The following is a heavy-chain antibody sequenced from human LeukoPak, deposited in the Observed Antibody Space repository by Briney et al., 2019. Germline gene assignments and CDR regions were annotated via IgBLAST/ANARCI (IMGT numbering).Heavy chain of an antibody. Sequence: PGRSLRLSCAASGFTFSSYDMHWVRQAPGKGLEWVAVIWYDGSNKYFADSVKGRFTISRDNSKNTLFLQMNTLRAEGTALYYCARDYAHSYGQFDYWGQGTLVTVSS. CDR2: IWYDGSNK. D-gene: IGHD2-2*01. J-gene: IGHJ4*02. CDR3: ARDYAHSYGQFDY. CDR1: GFTFSSYD. V-gene: IGHV3-33*01.